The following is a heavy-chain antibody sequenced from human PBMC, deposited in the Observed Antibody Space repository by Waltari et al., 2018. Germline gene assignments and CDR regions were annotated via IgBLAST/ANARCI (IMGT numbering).Heavy chain of an antibody. CDR2: MNHSGST. CDR1: VWSFRGYY. D-gene: IGHD4-4*01. CDR3: ARGPVRFDP. J-gene: IGHJ5*02. Sequence: QVQLQQWGAGLLKPSATLSLPCSVYVWSFRGYYWSWIRQPPGKGREWIGEMNHSGSTNYNPSLKSRVTISVDTSKNQFSLKLSSVTAADTAVYYCARGPVRFDPWGQGTLVTVSS. V-gene: IGHV4-34*01.